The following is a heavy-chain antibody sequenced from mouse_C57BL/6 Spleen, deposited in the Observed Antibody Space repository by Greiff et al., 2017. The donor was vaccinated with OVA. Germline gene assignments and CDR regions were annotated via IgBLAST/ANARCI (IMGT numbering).Heavy chain of an antibody. Sequence: VKVVESGPELVKPGASVKISCKASGYAFSSSWMNWVKQRPGKGLEWIGRIYPGDGDTNYNGKFKGKATLTADKSSSTAYMQLSSLTSEDSAVYFCARRLGPYYFDYWGQGTTLTVSS. V-gene: IGHV1-82*01. J-gene: IGHJ2*01. CDR1: GYAFSSSW. CDR2: IYPGDGDT. CDR3: ARRLGPYYFDY. D-gene: IGHD4-1*01.